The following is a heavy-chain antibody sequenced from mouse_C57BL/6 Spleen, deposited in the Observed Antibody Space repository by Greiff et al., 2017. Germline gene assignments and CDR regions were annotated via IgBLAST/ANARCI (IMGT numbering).Heavy chain of an antibody. V-gene: IGHV14-2*01. CDR1: GFNIKDYY. CDR3: ARDAMDY. J-gene: IGHJ4*01. CDR2: IDPEDGET. Sequence: VQLQQSGAELVKPGASVKLSCTASGFNIKDYYMHWVKQRTEQGLEWIGRIDPEDGETKYAPNFQGKATITADTSSNTAYLQLSSLTSEDTAVYYCARDAMDYRGQGTSVTVSS.